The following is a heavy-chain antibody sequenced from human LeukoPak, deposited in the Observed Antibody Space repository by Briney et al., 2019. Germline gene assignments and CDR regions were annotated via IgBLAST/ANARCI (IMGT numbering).Heavy chain of an antibody. V-gene: IGHV3-30*02. Sequence: PGGSLRLSCAASGFTFSYYGMHWVRQAPGKGLEWVAFIRYDGNDKFYADSVKGRFAISRDTSRNTLYLQMNSLKTEDTAVYYCTTGGLGHSTGGYWGQGTLVTVSS. CDR3: TTGGLGHSTGGY. J-gene: IGHJ4*02. CDR2: IRYDGNDK. CDR1: GFTFSYYG. D-gene: IGHD1-14*01.